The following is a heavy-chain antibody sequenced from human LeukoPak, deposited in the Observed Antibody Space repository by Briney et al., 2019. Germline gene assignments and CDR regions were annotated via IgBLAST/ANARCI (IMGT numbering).Heavy chain of an antibody. Sequence: GESLKISCKGSGYSFTSNWIGWVRQMPGKGLEWMGIIYPDDSDTRYSPSFQGQVTISADKSITTAYLQWSSVKASDTAMYYCARHERSGNYFDYWGQGTLVTVSS. CDR3: ARHERSGNYFDY. CDR1: GYSFTSNW. J-gene: IGHJ4*02. V-gene: IGHV5-51*01. D-gene: IGHD1-26*01. CDR2: IYPDDSDT.